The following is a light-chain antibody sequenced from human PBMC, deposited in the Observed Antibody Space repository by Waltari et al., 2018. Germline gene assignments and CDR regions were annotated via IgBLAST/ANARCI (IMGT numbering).Light chain of an antibody. CDR1: TSNIGTNT. J-gene: IGLJ3*02. Sequence: QSVLTQPPSASATPGQKVTISCSGSTSNIGTNTVTWSQLLPGTAPKTVTFPNYHRPSGAPDRFSASKSGTSASLVISGLQSEDEADYFCATWDDSLSGRVFGGGTKVTVL. CDR3: ATWDDSLSGRV. CDR2: PNY. V-gene: IGLV1-44*01.